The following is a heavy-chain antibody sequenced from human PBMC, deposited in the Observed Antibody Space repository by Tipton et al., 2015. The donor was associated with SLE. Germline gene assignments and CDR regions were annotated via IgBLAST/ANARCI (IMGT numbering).Heavy chain of an antibody. CDR2: INSDGSGT. V-gene: IGHV3-74*03. J-gene: IGHJ6*02. CDR1: GFTFSSNW. D-gene: IGHD1-26*01. Sequence: SLRLSCAASGFTFSSNWMHWIRQDPGKGLVWISRINSDGSGTKYADSVKGRFTISRDNAKNTLYLQMNSLRDEDTAVYYCARVEPRAVGVYGMDVWGQGTTVTVSS. CDR3: ARVEPRAVGVYGMDV.